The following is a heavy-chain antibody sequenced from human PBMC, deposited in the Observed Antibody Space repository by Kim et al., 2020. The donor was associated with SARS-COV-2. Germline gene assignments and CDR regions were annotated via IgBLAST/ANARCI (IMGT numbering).Heavy chain of an antibody. J-gene: IGHJ2*01. CDR3: AKDGENLRADWYFDL. D-gene: IGHD3-16*01. V-gene: IGHV3-23*01. Sequence: GGSLRLSCAASEFAFSSYAMSWVRQAPGEGLEWVSVISGSGGSTNYADSVKGRFTISRDNSKNTLYLQMNSLRAEDTAVYYCAKDGENLRADWYFDLWGRGTLVTVSS. CDR2: ISGSGGST. CDR1: EFAFSSYA.